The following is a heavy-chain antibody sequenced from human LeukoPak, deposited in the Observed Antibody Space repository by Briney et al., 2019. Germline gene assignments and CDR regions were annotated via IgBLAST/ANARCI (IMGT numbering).Heavy chain of an antibody. V-gene: IGHV1-24*01. CDR1: GYTLTELS. CDR3: ATDPIYSGSYYL. Sequence: ASVKVSCKVSGYTLTELSMHWVRQAPGKGLEWMGGFDPEDGETIYAQKFQGRVTMTEDTSTDTAHMELSSLRSEDTAVYYCATDPIYSGSYYLWGQGTLVTVSS. CDR2: FDPEDGET. J-gene: IGHJ4*02. D-gene: IGHD1-26*01.